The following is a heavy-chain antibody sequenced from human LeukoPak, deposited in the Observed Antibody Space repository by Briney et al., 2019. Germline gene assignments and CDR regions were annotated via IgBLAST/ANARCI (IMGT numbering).Heavy chain of an antibody. CDR3: AGSDGY. Sequence: PSETLSLTCAVYGGSFSGYYWSWIRQPPRKGLEWIGEINHSGSTNYNPSLKSRVTISVDTSKNQFSLKLSSVTAADTAVYYCAGSDGYWGQGTLVTVSS. CDR1: GGSFSGYY. V-gene: IGHV4-34*01. CDR2: INHSGST. J-gene: IGHJ4*02.